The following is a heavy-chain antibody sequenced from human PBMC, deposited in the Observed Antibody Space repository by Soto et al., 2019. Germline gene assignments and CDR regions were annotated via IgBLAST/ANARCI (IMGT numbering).Heavy chain of an antibody. D-gene: IGHD2-2*02. J-gene: IGHJ6*02. V-gene: IGHV3-21*01. Sequence: GGSLRLSCAASGFTFSSYAMSWVRQAPGKGLEWVSSISSSSSYIYYADSVKGRFTISRDNAKNSLYLQMNSLRAEDTAVHYCARDLGYCSSTSCHTDGMDVWGQGTTVTVSS. CDR3: ARDLGYCSSTSCHTDGMDV. CDR1: GFTFSSYA. CDR2: ISSSSSYI.